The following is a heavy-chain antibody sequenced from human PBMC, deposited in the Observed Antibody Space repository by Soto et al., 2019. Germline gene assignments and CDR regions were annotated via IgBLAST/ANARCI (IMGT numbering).Heavy chain of an antibody. V-gene: IGHV1-58*01. Sequence: GASVKVSCKASGFTFSDSAVQCVRQARGQPLEWIGYIVVGNGNTNLAQRFQERVTFSSDKSRGTAYMELRSLRSEDTAVYYCAATTHYDFWSGYFTGVAFDIWGQGTKVTVSS. J-gene: IGHJ3*02. CDR1: GFTFSDSA. CDR3: AATTHYDFWSGYFTGVAFDI. D-gene: IGHD3-3*01. CDR2: IVVGNGNT.